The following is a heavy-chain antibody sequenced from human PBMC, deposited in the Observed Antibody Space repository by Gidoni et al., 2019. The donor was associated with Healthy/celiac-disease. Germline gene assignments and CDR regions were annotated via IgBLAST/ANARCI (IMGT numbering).Heavy chain of an antibody. V-gene: IGHV4-59*01. CDR1: GGSISSYY. Sequence: QVQLQESGPGLVKPSETLSLPCTVSGGSISSYYWSWIRQPPGKGLEWIVYIYYSGSTNYNPSLKSRVTISVDTSKNQFSLKLSSVTAADTAVYYCARVICSSTSCLSAGAFDIWGQGTMVTVSS. D-gene: IGHD2-2*01. J-gene: IGHJ3*02. CDR2: IYYSGST. CDR3: ARVICSSTSCLSAGAFDI.